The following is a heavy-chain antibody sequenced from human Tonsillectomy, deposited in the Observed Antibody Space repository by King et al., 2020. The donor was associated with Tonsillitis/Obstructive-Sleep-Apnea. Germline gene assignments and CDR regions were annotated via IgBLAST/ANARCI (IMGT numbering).Heavy chain of an antibody. J-gene: IGHJ4*02. Sequence: VQLVESGGGLVQPGRSLRLSCAASGFNFDDYAMHWVRQAPGQGLEWVSGISWNSGSIGYADSVKGRFTISRDNAKNSLYLQMNSLRVEDTALYYCAKGAAGGTDYYFDYWGQGTLVTVSS. CDR2: ISWNSGSI. CDR3: AKGAAGGTDYYFDY. D-gene: IGHD6-13*01. V-gene: IGHV3-9*01. CDR1: GFNFDDYA.